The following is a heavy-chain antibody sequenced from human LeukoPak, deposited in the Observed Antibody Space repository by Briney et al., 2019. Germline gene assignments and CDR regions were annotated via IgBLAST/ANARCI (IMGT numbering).Heavy chain of an antibody. J-gene: IGHJ6*02. CDR2: INHSGST. Sequence: SETLSLTCAVYGGSFSGYYWSWIRQPPGKGLEWIGEINHSGSTNYNPSLKSRVTISVDTSKNQFTLKLSSVTAADTAVYYCARWAMLSTYYYDSSGYYPPYYYGMDVWGQGTTVTVSS. D-gene: IGHD3-22*01. CDR1: GGSFSGYY. V-gene: IGHV4-34*01. CDR3: ARWAMLSTYYYDSSGYYPPYYYGMDV.